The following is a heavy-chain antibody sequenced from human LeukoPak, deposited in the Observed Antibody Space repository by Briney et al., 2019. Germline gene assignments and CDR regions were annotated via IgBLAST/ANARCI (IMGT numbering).Heavy chain of an antibody. CDR2: IYYSGST. V-gene: IGHV4-59*01. CDR3: ARGADSSGYYSIFYFDY. Sequence: SETLSLTSTVSGVSISSYYWNWIRQPPGKGLEWIGYIYYSGSTNYNPSLKSRVTISVDTSKNQFSLKLGSVTAADTAVYYCARGADSSGYYSIFYFDYWGQGTLVTVSS. D-gene: IGHD3-22*01. J-gene: IGHJ4*02. CDR1: GVSISSYY.